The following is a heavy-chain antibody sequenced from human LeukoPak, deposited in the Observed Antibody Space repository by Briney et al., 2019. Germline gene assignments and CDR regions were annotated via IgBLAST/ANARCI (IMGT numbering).Heavy chain of an antibody. V-gene: IGHV4-31*03. CDR2: IFFSGST. J-gene: IGHJ3*01. D-gene: IGHD3-3*02. CDR1: GVSISSGGYY. CDR3: ARVVAGLASLDV. Sequence: SETLSLTCSVSGVSISSGGYYWSWLRQHRGKGREWIGYIFFSGSTYYNPYLKSRVNISVDTSENHFSLKVTSVTAADTAVYYCARVVAGLASLDVWGQGTLVTVSS.